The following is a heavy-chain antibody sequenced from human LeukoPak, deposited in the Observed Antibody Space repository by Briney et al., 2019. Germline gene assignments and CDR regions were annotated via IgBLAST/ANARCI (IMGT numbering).Heavy chain of an antibody. CDR3: ARDSGYCSGGSCYAYGMDV. CDR2: ISHSGSNM. CDR1: GFTFSDYY. D-gene: IGHD2-15*01. V-gene: IGHV3-11*04. J-gene: IGHJ6*02. Sequence: GGSLRLSCAASGFTFSDYYMSWIRQAPGKGLEWVSYISHSGSNMYHADSVKGRFTISRDNTKNSLHLQMNSLRAEDTAVYYCARDSGYCSGGSCYAYGMDVWGQGTTVTVSS.